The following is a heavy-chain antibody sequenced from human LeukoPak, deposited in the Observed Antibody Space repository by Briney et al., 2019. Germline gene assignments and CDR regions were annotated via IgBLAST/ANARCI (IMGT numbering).Heavy chain of an antibody. D-gene: IGHD2-2*01. CDR1: GYTFTGYY. CDR2: INPNSGGT. J-gene: IGHJ5*02. V-gene: IGHV1-2*06. Sequence: ASVKVSCKASGYTFTGYYMHWVRQAPGQGLEWMGRINPNSGGTNYAQKFQGRVTMTRDTSISTAYMELSRLRSDDTAVYYCARDRYCSSTSCYAAGWFDPWGQGTVVTVSS. CDR3: ARDRYCSSTSCYAAGWFDP.